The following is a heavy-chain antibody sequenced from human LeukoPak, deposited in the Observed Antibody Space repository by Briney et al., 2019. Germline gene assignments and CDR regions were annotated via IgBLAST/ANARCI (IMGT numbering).Heavy chain of an antibody. CDR1: GYTFTSYD. CDR2: MNPNSGNT. CDR3: ARGSILLSPLSFGESRSPGVDY. V-gene: IGHV1-8*02. D-gene: IGHD3-10*01. J-gene: IGHJ4*02. Sequence: ASVKVSCKASGYTFTSYDINWVRQATGQGLEWMGWMNPNSGNTGYAQKFQGRVTMTRDTSISTAYMELSRLRSDDTAVYFCARGSILLSPLSFGESRSPGVDYWGQGTLVTVSS.